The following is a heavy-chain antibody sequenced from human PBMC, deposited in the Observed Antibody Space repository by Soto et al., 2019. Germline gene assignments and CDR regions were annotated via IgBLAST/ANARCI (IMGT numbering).Heavy chain of an antibody. V-gene: IGHV3-30*18. CDR1: GFTFSSYG. J-gene: IGHJ6*02. CDR3: AKDEGGPLGYGMDV. D-gene: IGHD1-26*01. Sequence: GGSLRLSCAASGFTFSSYGMHWVRQAPGKGLEWVAVISYDGNNKYYADSVKGRFTFSRDNSKNTLYLQMNSLRAEDTAVYYCAKDEGGPLGYGMDVWGQGTTVTVSS. CDR2: ISYDGNNK.